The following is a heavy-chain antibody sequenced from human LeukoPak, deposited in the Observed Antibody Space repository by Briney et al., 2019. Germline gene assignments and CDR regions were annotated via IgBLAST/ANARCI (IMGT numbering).Heavy chain of an antibody. CDR2: IIPIFGTA. J-gene: IGHJ4*02. V-gene: IGHV1-69*13. CDR3: ARARLPGIAVAGTGTANY. D-gene: IGHD6-19*01. CDR1: GYTFTGYY. Sequence: SVKVSCKASGYTFTGYYMHWVRQAPGQGLEWMGGIIPIFGTANYAQKFQGRVTITADESTSTAYMELSSLRSEDTAVYYCARARLPGIAVAGTGTANYWGQGTLVTVSS.